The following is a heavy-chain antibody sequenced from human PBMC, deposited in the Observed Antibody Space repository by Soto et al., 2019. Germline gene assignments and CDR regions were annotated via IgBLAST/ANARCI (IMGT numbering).Heavy chain of an antibody. J-gene: IGHJ6*03. Sequence: ASVKVSCKASGYTFTSYDINWVRQATGQGLEWMGWMNPNSGNTGYAQKFQGRVTMTRNTSISTAYMELSSLRSEDTAVYYCASTTPLYDDFWSGYYKNYYYYMDVWGKGTTVTVSS. D-gene: IGHD3-3*01. CDR2: MNPNSGNT. CDR1: GYTFTSYD. CDR3: ASTTPLYDDFWSGYYKNYYYYMDV. V-gene: IGHV1-8*01.